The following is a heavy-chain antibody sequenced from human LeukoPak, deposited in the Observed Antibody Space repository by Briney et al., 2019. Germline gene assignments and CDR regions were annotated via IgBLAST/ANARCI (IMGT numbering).Heavy chain of an antibody. J-gene: IGHJ4*02. CDR3: AGAYYYDSMDY. D-gene: IGHD3-22*01. CDR1: GFTFSSYE. Sequence: GGSLRLSCAASGFTFSSYEMNWVRQAPGKGLEWVSYISSSGSTIYYADSVKGRFTISRDNAKNSLYLQMNSLRAEDTAVYYCAGAYYYDSMDYWGQGTLVTVSS. CDR2: ISSSGSTI. V-gene: IGHV3-48*03.